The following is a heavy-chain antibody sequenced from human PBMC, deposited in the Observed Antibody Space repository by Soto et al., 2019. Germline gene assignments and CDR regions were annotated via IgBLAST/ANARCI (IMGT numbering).Heavy chain of an antibody. CDR3: AADSHYVRYYYYMDV. V-gene: IGHV1-58*02. D-gene: IGHD3-10*02. CDR1: GFTFNSSG. Sequence: SVKVSCKASGFTFNSSGMQWVRQARGQRLEWIGWIVVGSGNTNYAQKFQERVTITRDMSTSTAYMELSSLRSEDTAVYYCAADSHYVRYYYYMDVWGKGTTVTVSS. J-gene: IGHJ6*03. CDR2: IVVGSGNT.